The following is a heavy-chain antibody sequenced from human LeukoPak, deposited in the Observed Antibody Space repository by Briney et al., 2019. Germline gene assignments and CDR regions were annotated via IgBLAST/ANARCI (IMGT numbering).Heavy chain of an antibody. J-gene: IGHJ4*02. CDR2: INHSGST. V-gene: IGHV4-34*01. CDR3: ARGLSNGDSYYFDY. D-gene: IGHD4-17*01. Sequence: SETLSLTCAVYGGSFSGYYWSWIRQPPGKGLEWIGEINHSGSTKYNPSLKSRVTISVDTSKNQFSLKLSSVTAADTAVYYCARGLSNGDSYYFDYWGQGTLVTVSS. CDR1: GGSFSGYY.